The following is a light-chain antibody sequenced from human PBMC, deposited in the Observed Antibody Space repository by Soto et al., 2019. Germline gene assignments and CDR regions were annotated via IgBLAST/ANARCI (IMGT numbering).Light chain of an antibody. Sequence: EIVLTQSPGTLSLSPGERATLSCRASQSVSSTHLAWYQQKPGQAPRLLIYGASSRATGIPDRFSGSGSGTDFTLTISRLEPEDFAVYYCQQYDNSFIFGGGTKVEIK. J-gene: IGKJ4*01. CDR3: QQYDNSFI. CDR1: QSVSSTH. CDR2: GAS. V-gene: IGKV3-20*01.